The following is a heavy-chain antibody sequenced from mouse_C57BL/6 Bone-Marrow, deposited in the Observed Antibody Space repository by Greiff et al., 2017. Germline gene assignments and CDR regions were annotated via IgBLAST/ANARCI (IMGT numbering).Heavy chain of an antibody. CDR1: GYTFTHYG. V-gene: IGHV1-74*01. Sequence: VQLQQPGAELVKPGASVKVSCQASGYTFTHYGMHWVKQRPGPGLEWVGRIHPSDSDNNSTQKFKGKATLTVDKSYSTAYMQLSSLTSEDAAVYYFASRRLRPAWFAYWGQGTLVTVSA. D-gene: IGHD2-4*01. CDR3: ASRRLRPAWFAY. J-gene: IGHJ3*01. CDR2: IHPSDSDN.